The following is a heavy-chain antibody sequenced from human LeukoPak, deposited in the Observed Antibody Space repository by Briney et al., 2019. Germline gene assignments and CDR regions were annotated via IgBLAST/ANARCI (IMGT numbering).Heavy chain of an antibody. D-gene: IGHD6-13*01. CDR1: GFTFSSYG. CDR3: ARDPLSSSSFDY. CDR2: IRYDGSNK. V-gene: IGHV3-30*02. Sequence: PGGSLRLSCAASGFTFSSYGMHWVRQAPGKGLEWVAFIRYDGSNKYYADSVKGRFTISRDNSKNTLYLQMNSLRAEDTAVYYCARDPLSSSSFDYWGQGTLVTVSS. J-gene: IGHJ4*02.